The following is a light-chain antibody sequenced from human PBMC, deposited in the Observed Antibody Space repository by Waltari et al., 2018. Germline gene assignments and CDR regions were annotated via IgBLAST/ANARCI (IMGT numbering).Light chain of an antibody. J-gene: IGKJ1*01. CDR1: QRVSRY. Sequence: EIVLTQSPGTLSLSPGERATLSCRASQRVSRYLAWYQQKPGQAPRLLIYDASTRATGIPDRFSGSGSGTDGSLTSSRLEPEDCAVYYCQKYGRLPATFGQGTKVEIK. CDR3: QKYGRLPAT. V-gene: IGKV3-20*01. CDR2: DAS.